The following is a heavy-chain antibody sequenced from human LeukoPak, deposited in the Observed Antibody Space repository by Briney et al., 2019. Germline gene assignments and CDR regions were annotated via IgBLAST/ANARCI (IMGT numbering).Heavy chain of an antibody. CDR2: IYSGGST. Sequence: GGSLRLSCAASGFIVRSYYLSWVRQAPGKGLEWVSVIYSGGSTYYADSVDRRFTISRDNSKNTVSFQMKSLRDEATAVYYCARVGYGSSWADFDYWGQGTLVTVSS. CDR1: GFIVRSYY. V-gene: IGHV3-53*01. D-gene: IGHD6-13*01. CDR3: ARVGYGSSWADFDY. J-gene: IGHJ4*02.